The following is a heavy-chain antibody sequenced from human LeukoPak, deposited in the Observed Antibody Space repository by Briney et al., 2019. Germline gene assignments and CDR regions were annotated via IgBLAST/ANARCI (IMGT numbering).Heavy chain of an antibody. V-gene: IGHV4-39*01. Sequence: SETLSLTCTVSGGSISSSRYYWAWIRQPPGKGLEWIGRVYYSGSVYYNPSLKSRVSIFIDTSKNQFSLKLNSVTAADTAIYYCARIYDIALDYCGQGTLVTVSS. CDR1: GGSISSSRYY. CDR3: ARIYDIALDY. D-gene: IGHD3-9*01. J-gene: IGHJ4*02. CDR2: VYYSGSV.